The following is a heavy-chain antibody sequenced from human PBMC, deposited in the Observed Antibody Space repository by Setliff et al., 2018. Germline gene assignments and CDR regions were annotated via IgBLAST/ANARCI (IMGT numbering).Heavy chain of an antibody. V-gene: IGHV3-9*01. CDR2: INWNSRGV. Sequence: GGSLRLSCAASGFSFANYAMHWVRQVPGKGLEWVSGINWNSRGVAYAVSVRGRFTISRDNAKNSLYLQMNSLRREDTALYYCAREVWNIYDNDNSWSGYSDHWGQGTLVTVSS. J-gene: IGHJ4*02. D-gene: IGHD3-3*01. CDR3: AREVWNIYDNDNSWSGYSDH. CDR1: GFSFANYA.